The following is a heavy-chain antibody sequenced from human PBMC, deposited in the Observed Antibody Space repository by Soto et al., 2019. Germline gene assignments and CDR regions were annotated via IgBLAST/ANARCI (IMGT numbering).Heavy chain of an antibody. J-gene: IGHJ6*02. CDR2: ISWNSGSI. D-gene: IGHD2-8*01. CDR1: GFTFDDYA. Sequence: GGSLRLSCAASGFTFDDYAMHWVRQAPGKGLEWVSGISWNSGSIGYADSVKGRFTISRDNAKNSLYLQMNSLRAEDTALYYCAKDIINGAAPYYYYGMDVWGQGTTVTVPS. V-gene: IGHV3-9*01. CDR3: AKDIINGAAPYYYYGMDV.